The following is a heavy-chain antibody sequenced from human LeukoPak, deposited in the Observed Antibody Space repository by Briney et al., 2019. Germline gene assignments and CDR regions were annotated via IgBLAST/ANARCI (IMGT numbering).Heavy chain of an antibody. CDR2: IYYSGST. J-gene: IGHJ4*02. D-gene: IGHD3-16*01. CDR1: GGSLSSSTYY. Sequence: PSETLSLTCTVSGGSLSSSTYYWGWIRQPPGKGLEWIGTIYYSGSTYYNPSLKSRVTISVDTSKNQFSLKLSSVTAADTAVYYRARHLGRGTYDYVWGSSGFDYWGQGTLVTVSS. V-gene: IGHV4-39*01. CDR3: ARHLGRGTYDYVWGSSGFDY.